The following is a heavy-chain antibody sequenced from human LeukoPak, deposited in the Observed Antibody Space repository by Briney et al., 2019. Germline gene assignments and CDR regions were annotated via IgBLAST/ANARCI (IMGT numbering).Heavy chain of an antibody. Sequence: SETLSLTCAVSGASFSDSSWSWIRQPPGKGLEWIGEINHSGSTNYNPSLKSRVTISVDTSKNQFSLKLSSVTAADTAVYYCASREKYWGQGTLVTVSS. V-gene: IGHV4-34*01. D-gene: IGHD5-24*01. J-gene: IGHJ4*02. CDR3: ASREKY. CDR1: GASFSDSS. CDR2: INHSGST.